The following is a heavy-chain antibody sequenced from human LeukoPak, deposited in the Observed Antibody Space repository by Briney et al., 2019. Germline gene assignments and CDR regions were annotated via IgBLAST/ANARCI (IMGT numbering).Heavy chain of an antibody. J-gene: IGHJ4*02. V-gene: IGHV3-72*01. Sequence: PGGSLRLSCAASGFTFSDHYMVWVRQAAGKGLEWIGRIRNKANSYTTEYAASVKGRFTISRDDSKNSLYLQMNSLKTEDTAVYYCAQSGSYAAFDYWGQGTLVTVSS. CDR2: IRNKANSYTT. CDR1: GFTFSDHY. CDR3: AQSGSYAAFDY. D-gene: IGHD3-16*01.